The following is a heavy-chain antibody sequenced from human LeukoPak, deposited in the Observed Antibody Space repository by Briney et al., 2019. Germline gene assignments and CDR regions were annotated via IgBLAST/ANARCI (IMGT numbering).Heavy chain of an antibody. Sequence: GGSLRLSCAASGFTFSRYWMNWVRQAPGKGLERVANIQKDGSEKYYVDSVKGRFTISRDNAKNSLYLQMNSLRAEDTAVYYCARDSLRFLEWLLTPYYMDVWGKGTTVTVSS. CDR1: GFTFSRYW. D-gene: IGHD3-3*01. V-gene: IGHV3-7*01. CDR2: IQKDGSEK. J-gene: IGHJ6*03. CDR3: ARDSLRFLEWLLTPYYMDV.